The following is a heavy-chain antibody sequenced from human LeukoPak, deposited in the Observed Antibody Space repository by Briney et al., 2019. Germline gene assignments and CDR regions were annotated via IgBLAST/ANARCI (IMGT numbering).Heavy chain of an antibody. Sequence: GGSLRLSCAASGFTFSSYGMPWVRQAPGKGLEWVAVISYDGSNKYYADSVKGRFTISRDNSKNTLYLQMNSLRAEDTAVYYCAKERVVPAAHFDYWGQGTLVTVSS. CDR1: GFTFSSYG. CDR2: ISYDGSNK. J-gene: IGHJ4*02. D-gene: IGHD2-2*01. CDR3: AKERVVPAAHFDY. V-gene: IGHV3-30*18.